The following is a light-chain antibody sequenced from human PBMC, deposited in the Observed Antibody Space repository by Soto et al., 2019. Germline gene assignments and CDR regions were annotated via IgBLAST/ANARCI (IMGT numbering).Light chain of an antibody. CDR2: EGS. J-gene: IGLJ7*01. CDR3: CSYAGSSTFEKPV. CDR1: SSDVGSYNL. Sequence: QSALTQPASVSGSPGQSITISCTGTSSDVGSYNLVSWYQQHPGKAPKLMIYEGSKRPSGVSNRFSGSKSGNTASLTISGLQAEDEADYYCCSYAGSSTFEKPVSGGGTQLTVL. V-gene: IGLV2-23*03.